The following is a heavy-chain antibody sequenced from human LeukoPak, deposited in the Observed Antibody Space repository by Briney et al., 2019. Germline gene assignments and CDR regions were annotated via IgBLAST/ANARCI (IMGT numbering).Heavy chain of an antibody. CDR2: INPNSGGT. Sequence: ASVKVSCKASGYTFTGYYMHWVRQAPGQGLEWMGWINPNSGGTNYARKFQGRVTMTRDTSISTAYMELSRLRSDDTAVYYCAREGSGYSGYDVADYWGQGTLVTVSS. D-gene: IGHD5-12*01. V-gene: IGHV1-2*02. J-gene: IGHJ4*02. CDR1: GYTFTGYY. CDR3: AREGSGYSGYDVADY.